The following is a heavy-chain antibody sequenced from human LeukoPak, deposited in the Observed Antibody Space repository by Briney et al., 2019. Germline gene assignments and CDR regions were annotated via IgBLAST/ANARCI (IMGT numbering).Heavy chain of an antibody. D-gene: IGHD2-15*01. CDR1: GGSISSSSYF. CDR3: ARSVNIVVEYYFDY. V-gene: IGHV4-39*01. Sequence: SETLSLTCTVSGGSISSSSYFWGWIRQPPGKGLGWIGSISYSGSTYYNPSLKSRVTISVGTSKNQFSLKLNSVTAADTAAYYCARSVNIVVEYYFDYWGQGTLVTVSS. J-gene: IGHJ4*02. CDR2: ISYSGST.